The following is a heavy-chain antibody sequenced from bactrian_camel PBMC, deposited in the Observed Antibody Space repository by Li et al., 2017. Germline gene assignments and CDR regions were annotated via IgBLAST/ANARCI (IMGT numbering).Heavy chain of an antibody. CDR2: INGGGGST. D-gene: IGHD2*01. V-gene: IGHV3S31*01. CDR1: GFTFSNYA. Sequence: DVQLVESGGGLVQPGGSLRLSCAASGFTFSNYAMGWVRQAPGKGLEWVSAINGGGGSTYYADSVKGRFTISHDNAKNTLFLQMDTLKPEDTAMYYCAADPRLVTATFWVADYGYWGQGTQVTVS. J-gene: IGHJ6*01. CDR3: AADPRLVTATFWVADYGY.